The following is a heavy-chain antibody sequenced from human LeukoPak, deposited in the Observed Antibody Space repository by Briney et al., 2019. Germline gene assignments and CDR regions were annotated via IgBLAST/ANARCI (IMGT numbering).Heavy chain of an antibody. CDR2: ITGSGSTV. J-gene: IGHJ3*02. CDR3: AKENPSFAFDI. Sequence: GGSLRLSCAASGFTFSSYEMNWVRQAPGKGLEWVSYITGSGSTVYYADSVKGRFTISRDNPRNSLYLQMNSLRAEDMALYYCAKENPSFAFDIWGQGTMVTVSS. CDR1: GFTFSSYE. V-gene: IGHV3-48*03. D-gene: IGHD3-16*02.